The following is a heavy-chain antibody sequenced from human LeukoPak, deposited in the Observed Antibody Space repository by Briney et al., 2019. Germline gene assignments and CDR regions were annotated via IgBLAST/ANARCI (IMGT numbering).Heavy chain of an antibody. J-gene: IGHJ4*02. CDR2: INPNSGGT. CDR3: ARAITMIVVVPNY. Sequence: ASVKVSCKASGYTFTGYYMHWVRQAPGQGLEWMGWINPNSGGTSYAQKFQGRVTMTRDTSISTAYMELSRLRSDDTAVYYCARAITMIVVVPNYWGQGTLVTVSS. V-gene: IGHV1-2*02. CDR1: GYTFTGYY. D-gene: IGHD3-22*01.